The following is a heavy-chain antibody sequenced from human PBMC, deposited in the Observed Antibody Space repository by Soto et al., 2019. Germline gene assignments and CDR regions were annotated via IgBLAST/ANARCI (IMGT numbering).Heavy chain of an antibody. CDR2: INHSGST. Sequence: SETLSLTCAVYGGSFSGYYWSWIRQPPGKGLEWIGEINHSGSTNYNPSLKSRVTISVGTSKNQFSLKLSSVTAADTAVCYCARSAKSAAAGNWFDPWGQGTLVTVSS. J-gene: IGHJ5*02. D-gene: IGHD6-13*01. CDR1: GGSFSGYY. V-gene: IGHV4-34*01. CDR3: ARSAKSAAAGNWFDP.